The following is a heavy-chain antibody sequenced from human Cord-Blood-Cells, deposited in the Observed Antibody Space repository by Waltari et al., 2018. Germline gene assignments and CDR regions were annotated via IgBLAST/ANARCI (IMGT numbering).Heavy chain of an antibody. D-gene: IGHD2-2*01. V-gene: IGHV4-39*01. CDR1: GGSSSSSSYY. Sequence: QLQLQESGPGLVKPSETLSLTCTVSGGSSSSSSYYWGWIRQPPGKGLEWIGSIYYSGSTYYNPSLKSRVTISVDTSKNQFALKLSSVTAADTAVYDCGSAAAFLIDYWGQGTLVTVSS. J-gene: IGHJ4*02. CDR2: IYYSGST. CDR3: GSAAAFLIDY.